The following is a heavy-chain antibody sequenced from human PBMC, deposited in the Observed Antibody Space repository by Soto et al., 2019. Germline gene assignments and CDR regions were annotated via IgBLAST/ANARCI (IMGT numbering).Heavy chain of an antibody. CDR1: GFTFSSYA. V-gene: IGHV3-30*14. D-gene: IGHD3-3*01. CDR3: AREVTIFGVVIIRYYYGMDV. CDR2: ISYDGSNK. Sequence: GGSVILSCAASGFTFSSYAMHWVRQAPGKGLEWVAVISYDGSNKYYADSVKGRFTISRDNSKNTLYLQMNSLRAEDTAVYYCAREVTIFGVVIIRYYYGMDVWGQGTTVTVSS. J-gene: IGHJ6*01.